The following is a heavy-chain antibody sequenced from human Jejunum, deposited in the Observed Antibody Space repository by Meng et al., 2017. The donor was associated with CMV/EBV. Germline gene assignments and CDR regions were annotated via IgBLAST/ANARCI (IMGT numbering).Heavy chain of an antibody. D-gene: IGHD6-13*01. CDR3: ARQRKYAAGGTGEFDP. J-gene: IGHJ5*02. Sequence: QVPLAQSGAGLLKPSTPLSLTCAVYGGSFSGFYWSWIRQPPGKGLEWIAEIDHTGSANYNPSLKSRVTISVDTSKNQFSLELNSVTAADTALYYCARQRKYAAGGTGEFDPWGQGTLVTVSS. CDR2: IDHTGSA. V-gene: IGHV4-34*01. CDR1: GGSFSGFY.